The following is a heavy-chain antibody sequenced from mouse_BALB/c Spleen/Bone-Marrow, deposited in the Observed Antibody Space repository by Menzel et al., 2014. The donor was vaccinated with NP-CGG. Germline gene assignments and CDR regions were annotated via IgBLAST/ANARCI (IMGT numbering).Heavy chain of an antibody. Sequence: VQVVESGPGLVAPSQSLSITCTVSGFSLISYGVHWVRQPPGKGLEWLGVIWTSGSTNYNSALMSRLSISKDNSKSQVFLKMNCLQTDDTAMYYCARGMGLRLRGYAMDYWGQGTSVTVSS. D-gene: IGHD2-4*01. CDR1: GFSLISYG. J-gene: IGHJ4*01. CDR2: IWTSGST. V-gene: IGHV2-9*02. CDR3: ARGMGLRLRGYAMDY.